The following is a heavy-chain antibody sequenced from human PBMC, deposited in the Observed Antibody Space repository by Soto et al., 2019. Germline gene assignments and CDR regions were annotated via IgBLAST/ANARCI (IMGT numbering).Heavy chain of an antibody. Sequence: ETRSLSCTGSGASVTGFCWSWIRQPPGKGLEWIGYVFHSGSSNYNPSLKSRVTISVDTSKSQISLSLTSVTAADKDVYYCARARGLGVAHIDYWGQGTLVTGS. D-gene: IGHD6-19*01. CDR2: VFHSGSS. J-gene: IGHJ4*02. V-gene: IGHV4-59*02. CDR1: GASVTGFC. CDR3: ARARGLGVAHIDY.